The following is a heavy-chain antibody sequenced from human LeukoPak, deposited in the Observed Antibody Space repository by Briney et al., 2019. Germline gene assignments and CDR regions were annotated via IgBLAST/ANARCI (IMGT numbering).Heavy chain of an antibody. CDR3: ARQYYYDSSGYTFDY. CDR2: IYYSGST. Sequence: SETLSLTCTVSGGSMSPYHWGWIRQPPGKGLEWTGYIYYSGSTNYNPSLKSRVTISVDTSKNQFSLKLSSVTAADTAVYYCARQYYYDSSGYTFDYWGQGTLVTVSS. V-gene: IGHV4-59*08. D-gene: IGHD3-22*01. J-gene: IGHJ4*02. CDR1: GGSMSPYH.